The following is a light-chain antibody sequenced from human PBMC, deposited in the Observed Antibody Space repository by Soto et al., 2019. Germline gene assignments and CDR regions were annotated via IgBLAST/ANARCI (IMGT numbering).Light chain of an antibody. CDR3: SSYTGTSTLV. CDR1: SSNIGGYNI. J-gene: IGLJ1*01. Sequence: QSALTQPASVSGSPGQSITISCSGTSSNIGGYNIVSWYQQHPGKAPKVIIYEGVKRPSGVSDRFSGSTSGVTASLTISGLQAEDEADYYCSSYTGTSTLVFGTGTKVTVL. CDR2: EGV. V-gene: IGLV2-14*02.